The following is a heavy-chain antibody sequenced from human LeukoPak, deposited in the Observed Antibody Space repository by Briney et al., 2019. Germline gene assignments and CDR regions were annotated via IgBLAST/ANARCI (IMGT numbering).Heavy chain of an antibody. CDR1: GGSISSYY. CDR2: IYTSGST. V-gene: IGHV4-4*07. J-gene: IGHJ5*02. CDR3: ARDKALWFGEYPENWFDH. Sequence: SETLSLTCTVSGGSISSYYWSWIRQPAGKGLEWIGRIYTSGSTNYNPSLKSRVTISVDTSKNQFSLKRSSVTAADTAVYYCARDKALWFGEYPENWFDHWGQGTLVTVSS. D-gene: IGHD3-10*01.